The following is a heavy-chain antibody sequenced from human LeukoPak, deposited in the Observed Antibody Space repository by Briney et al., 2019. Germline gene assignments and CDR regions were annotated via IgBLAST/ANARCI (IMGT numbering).Heavy chain of an antibody. Sequence: GGSLRLPCAASGFTFSSYAMSWVRQAPGKGLEWVSLISGNGDNTYYADSVKGRFTISRDNSKNTLYLQMNSLRAEDTAIYYCAKATEGMYYYYGMNVWGQGTTVTVSS. CDR1: GFTFSSYA. J-gene: IGHJ6*02. V-gene: IGHV3-23*01. CDR3: AKATEGMYYYYGMNV. D-gene: IGHD3-10*01. CDR2: ISGNGDNT.